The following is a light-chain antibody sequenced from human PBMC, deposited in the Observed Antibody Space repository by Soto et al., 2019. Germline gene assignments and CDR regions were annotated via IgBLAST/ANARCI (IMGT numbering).Light chain of an antibody. J-gene: IGLJ1*01. CDR2: DVT. Sequence: QSVLTQPASVSGSPGQSITISCTGTSSDVGGYDYVSWYQQHPGKAPKLMIYDVTNRPSGVSNRFSGSKSGNTASLTISGLQAEDEADYYCISYASINTYVFGTGTKVNV. CDR1: SSDVGGYDY. CDR3: ISYASINTYV. V-gene: IGLV2-14*01.